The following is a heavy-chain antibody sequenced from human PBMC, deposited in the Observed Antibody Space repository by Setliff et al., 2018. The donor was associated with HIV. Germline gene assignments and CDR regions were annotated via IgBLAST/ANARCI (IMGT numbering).Heavy chain of an antibody. CDR2: IYYTGST. V-gene: IGHV4-31*03. D-gene: IGHD3-22*01. J-gene: IGHJ4*02. Sequence: SETLSLTCTDSGGSISSVGYYWSWIRQHPGKGLEWIGYIYYTGSTHDNPSLKSRVTISVDTSKNQLSLKLNSVTAADTAVYYCARAPNYYDSKAYFDYWGQGTLVTVSS. CDR1: GGSISSVGYY. CDR3: ARAPNYYDSKAYFDY.